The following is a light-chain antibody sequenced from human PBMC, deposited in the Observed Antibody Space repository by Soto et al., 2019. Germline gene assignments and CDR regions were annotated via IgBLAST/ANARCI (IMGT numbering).Light chain of an antibody. V-gene: IGLV2-8*01. CDR1: SSDVGGYNY. J-gene: IGLJ3*02. Sequence: QSVLTQPPSASGSPGQSVTISCTGTSSDVGGYNYVSWYQHHPGKAPKLVIYEVTKRPSGVPDRFSGSKSGNTASLSVSGLQAEDEADYYCSSYAGRYSWVFGGGTKVTVL. CDR3: SSYAGRYSWV. CDR2: EVT.